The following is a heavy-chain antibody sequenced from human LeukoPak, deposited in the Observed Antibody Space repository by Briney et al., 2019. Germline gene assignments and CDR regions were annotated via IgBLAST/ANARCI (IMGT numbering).Heavy chain of an antibody. V-gene: IGHV4-39*07. Sequence: PSETLSLTCTVSGGSISSSSYYWGWIRQPPGKGLEWIGRIYYSGSTYYNPSLKSRVNISVDTSKNQFSLKLSSVTAADTAVYYCARGQVLITGTTWGVSYFDYWGQGTLVTVSS. CDR1: GGSISSSSYY. CDR3: ARGQVLITGTTWGVSYFDY. D-gene: IGHD1-7*01. J-gene: IGHJ4*02. CDR2: IYYSGST.